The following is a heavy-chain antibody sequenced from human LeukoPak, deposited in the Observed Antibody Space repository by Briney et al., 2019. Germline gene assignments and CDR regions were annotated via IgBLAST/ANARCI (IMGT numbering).Heavy chain of an antibody. CDR2: INTDGGTT. Sequence: GGSLRLSCAASGFTFSTYWMHWVRQAPGKGLVWVSRINTDGGTTKYADSEKGRFTISRDNAKNTLYLQMNSLRAEDTAVYYCAKGGAYSSGWYRGVYWGQGTLVTVSS. CDR3: AKGGAYSSGWYRGVY. D-gene: IGHD6-19*01. J-gene: IGHJ4*02. CDR1: GFTFSTYW. V-gene: IGHV3-74*03.